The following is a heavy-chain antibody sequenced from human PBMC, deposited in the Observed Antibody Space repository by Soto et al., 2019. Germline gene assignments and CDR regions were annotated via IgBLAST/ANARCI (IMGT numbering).Heavy chain of an antibody. D-gene: IGHD6-13*01. J-gene: IGHJ4*02. V-gene: IGHV3-30-3*01. CDR1: GFTFSSYA. CDR3: ARGDFIAAAGSLLDY. CDR2: ISYDGSNK. Sequence: QVQLVESGGDVVQPGRSLRLSCAASGFTFSSYAMHWVRQAPGKGLEWVAVISYDGSNKYYADSVKGRFTISRDNSKNTLYLQMNSLRAEDTAVYYCARGDFIAAAGSLLDYWGQGTLVTVSS.